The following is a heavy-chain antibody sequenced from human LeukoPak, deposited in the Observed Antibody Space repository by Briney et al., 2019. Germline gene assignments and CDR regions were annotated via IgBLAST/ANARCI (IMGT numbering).Heavy chain of an antibody. V-gene: IGHV1-69*13. J-gene: IGHJ6*03. CDR2: IIPIFGTA. CDR1: GGTFSSYA. CDR3: ASELRPNYYYYYMDV. Sequence: GASVKVSCKASGGTFSSYAISWVRQAPGQGLEWMGGIIPIFGTANYAQKFQGRVTITADESTSTAYMELSSLRSEDTAVYYCASELRPNYYYYYMDVWGKGTTVTVSS.